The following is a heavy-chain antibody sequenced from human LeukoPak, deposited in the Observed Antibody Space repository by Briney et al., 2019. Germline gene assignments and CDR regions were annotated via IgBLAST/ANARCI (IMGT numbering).Heavy chain of an antibody. J-gene: IGHJ4*02. CDR2: IQHGGTT. Sequence: PGGSLRLSCAHSGFSFNGAWLSWVRQAPGKGLEWIGRIQHGGTTDYAAPVKGRFTISRDDSKATLYLQMNSLKTEDTAIYYCTTVTHFYLGGQGTLVTVSS. D-gene: IGHD2-15*01. CDR3: TTVTHFYL. CDR1: GFSFNGAW. V-gene: IGHV3-15*01.